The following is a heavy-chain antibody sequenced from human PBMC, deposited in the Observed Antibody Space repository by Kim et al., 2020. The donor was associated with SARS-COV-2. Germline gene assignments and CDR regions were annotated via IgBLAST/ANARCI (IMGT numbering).Heavy chain of an antibody. D-gene: IGHD3-3*01. J-gene: IGHJ6*01. CDR1: GGSFSGYH. Sequence: SETLSLTCAVYGGSFSGYHWTWIRQPPGKGLEWIGEINHSGSTNCNPSLKSRVTISVDTSKNQFSLKLRSVTAADTAVYYCARGREGVVACAILGIGPYDVYCVGDVWGQGTAVTVST. CDR3: ARGREGVVACAILGIGPYDVYCVGDV. V-gene: IGHV4-34*01. CDR2: INHSGST.